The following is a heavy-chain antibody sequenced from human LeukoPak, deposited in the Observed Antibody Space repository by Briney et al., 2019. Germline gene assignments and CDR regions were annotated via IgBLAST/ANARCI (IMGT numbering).Heavy chain of an antibody. J-gene: IGHJ4*02. V-gene: IGHV5-51*01. CDR2: IYPGDSDT. CDR1: GYSFTRYW. Sequence: PGESLKISCKGSGYSFTRYWIGWVRQMPGKGLEWMGIIYPGDSDTTYSPSFQGQVTISADKSINTAYLQWSSLKASDTAIYYCARRAYGDYFFDYWGQGTLVTVSS. D-gene: IGHD4-17*01. CDR3: ARRAYGDYFFDY.